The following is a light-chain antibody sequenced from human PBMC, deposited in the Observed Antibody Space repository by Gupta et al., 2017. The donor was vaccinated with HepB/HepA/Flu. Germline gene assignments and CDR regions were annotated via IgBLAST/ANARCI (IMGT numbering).Light chain of an antibody. Sequence: QSALTQPPSASGSPGQSVTISCTGTSSDVGGYDYVSWYQQHPARAPKFMIYEVSKRPSGVPGRFSASKSGNTASLTVSVLQEEEEADYYCSAYVGNNNVVFGGGTKLTVL. CDR3: SAYVGNNNVV. V-gene: IGLV2-8*01. CDR1: SSDVGGYDY. CDR2: EVS. J-gene: IGLJ2*01.